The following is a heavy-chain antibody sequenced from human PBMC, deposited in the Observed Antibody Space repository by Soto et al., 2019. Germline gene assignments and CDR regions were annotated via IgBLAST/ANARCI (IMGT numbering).Heavy chain of an antibody. Sequence: PGGSLSLSWRASGVMFSDYIMNWVRPAPGKGLEWVSGISGSGGDTFYADSVRGRFTISRDNSKSTVYLQMSSLRADDTAIYYCAKDGYGKGDYWGQGTQVTVSS. D-gene: IGHD5-18*01. J-gene: IGHJ4*02. CDR1: GVMFSDYI. CDR3: AKDGYGKGDY. CDR2: ISGSGGDT. V-gene: IGHV3-23*01.